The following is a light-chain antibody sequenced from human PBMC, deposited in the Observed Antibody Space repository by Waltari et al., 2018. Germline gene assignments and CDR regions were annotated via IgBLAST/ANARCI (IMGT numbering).Light chain of an antibody. CDR1: QSVSNY. CDR2: DTS. V-gene: IGKV3-11*01. Sequence: DIVLTQSPAILSLSPGGRASLSCRASQSVSNYLAWYQQKPGQAPTLLIYDTSNRATGIPARFSGSGFGTDFTLTISNLEPEDFAIYYCQQRRSWPLTFGGGTKVEIK. CDR3: QQRRSWPLT. J-gene: IGKJ4*01.